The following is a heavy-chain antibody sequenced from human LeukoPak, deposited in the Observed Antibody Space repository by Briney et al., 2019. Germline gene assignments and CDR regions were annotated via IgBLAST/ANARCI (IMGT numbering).Heavy chain of an antibody. D-gene: IGHD6-19*01. Sequence: SQTLSLTCAISGDSLSSNSAAWNWIRQSPSRGLEWLGRTYYRSKWYNDYTVSVKSRITINPDTSKNQFSLQLNSVTPEDTAVYYCARWAVAGYYFDYWGQGTLVTVYS. CDR1: GDSLSSNSAA. CDR3: ARWAVAGYYFDY. V-gene: IGHV6-1*01. CDR2: TYYRSKWYN. J-gene: IGHJ4*02.